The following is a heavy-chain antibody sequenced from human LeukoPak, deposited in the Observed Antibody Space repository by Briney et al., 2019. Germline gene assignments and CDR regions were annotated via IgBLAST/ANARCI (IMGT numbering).Heavy chain of an antibody. V-gene: IGHV4-39*07. CDR3: ARGTIGWFDP. Sequence: PSETLSLTCTVSGGSISSSSYYWGWIRQPPGKGLEWIGSIYYSGSTYYNPSLKSRVTISVDTSKNQFSLKLSSVTAADTAVYYCARGTIGWFDPWGQGTLVTVSS. J-gene: IGHJ5*02. D-gene: IGHD3-3*01. CDR2: IYYSGST. CDR1: GGSISSSSYY.